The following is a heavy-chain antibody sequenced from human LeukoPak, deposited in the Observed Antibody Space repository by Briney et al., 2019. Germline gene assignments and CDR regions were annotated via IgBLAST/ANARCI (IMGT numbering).Heavy chain of an antibody. CDR2: TGASGGSA. CDR3: AKSDRLAAAANHFDA. CDR1: GFTFSSYA. Sequence: GGSLRLSCVASGFTFSSYAMSWVRQAPGKGLEWVSGTGASGGSAFYGDSVKGRFTISRDNSKNTLYLQMNSLRAEDTAVYYCAKSDRLAAAANHFDAWGQGTLVTVSS. D-gene: IGHD6-13*01. V-gene: IGHV3-23*01. J-gene: IGHJ4*02.